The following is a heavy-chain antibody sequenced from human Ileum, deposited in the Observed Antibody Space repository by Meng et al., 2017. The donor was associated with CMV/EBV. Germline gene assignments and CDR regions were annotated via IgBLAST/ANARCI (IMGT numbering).Heavy chain of an antibody. CDR3: TREGFDY. Sequence: SGNLSCKASGYTFTGDWMHWVRQAPGQGLEWMGRIKPSTGDTNYAQKFQGRVTVTRDTSISTVYMELNSLTSDDTAVYYCTREGFDYWGQGALVTVSS. V-gene: IGHV1-2*06. CDR2: IKPSTGDT. CDR1: GYTFTGDW. J-gene: IGHJ4*02.